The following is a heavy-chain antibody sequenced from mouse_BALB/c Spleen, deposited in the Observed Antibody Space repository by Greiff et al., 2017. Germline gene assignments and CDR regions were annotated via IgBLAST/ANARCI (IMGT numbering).Heavy chain of an antibody. CDR1: GFNIKDTY. CDR3: ARHDYEAWFAY. V-gene: IGHV14-3*02. D-gene: IGHD2-4*01. Sequence: EVQLQQSGAELVKPGASVKLSCTASGFNIKDTYMHWVKQRPEQGLEWIGRIDPANGNTKYDPKFQGKATITADTSSNTAYLQLSSLTSEDTAVYYCARHDYEAWFAYWGQGTLVTVSA. CDR2: IDPANGNT. J-gene: IGHJ3*01.